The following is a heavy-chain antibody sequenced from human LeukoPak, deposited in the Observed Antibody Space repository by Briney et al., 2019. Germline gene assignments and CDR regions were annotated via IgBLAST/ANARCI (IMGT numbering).Heavy chain of an antibody. CDR2: IYYSGST. J-gene: IGHJ1*01. V-gene: IGHV4-59*08. CDR3: ASSSPGTEYFHH. Sequence: SETLSLTCTVSGGSISSYYWSWIRQPPGKGQEWIGYIYYSGSTNYNPSLKSRVTISVDTSKNQFSLKLSSVTAADTAVYYCASSSPGTEYFHHWGQGTLVTVSS. CDR1: GGSISSYY.